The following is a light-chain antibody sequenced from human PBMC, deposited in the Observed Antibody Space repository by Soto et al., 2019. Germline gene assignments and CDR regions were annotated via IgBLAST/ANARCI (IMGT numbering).Light chain of an antibody. CDR2: GAS. V-gene: IGKV3-20*01. J-gene: IGKJ5*01. Sequence: EIVLTQSPGTISLSPVESAPLSCRASQSVSSSYLAWYQQKPGQATRLLISGASSRATGIPDRFSGSGSGTDLTLTISRLEPEDFAVDYCRQYGPITGGQGTRLEI. CDR3: RQYGPIT. CDR1: QSVSSSY.